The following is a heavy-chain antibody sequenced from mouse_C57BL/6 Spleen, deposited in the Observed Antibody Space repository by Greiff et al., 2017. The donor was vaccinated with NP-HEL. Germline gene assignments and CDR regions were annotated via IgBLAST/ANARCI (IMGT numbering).Heavy chain of an antibody. Sequence: VQLQQSGAELVRPGTSVKVSCKASGYAFTNYLIEWVKQRPGQGLEWIGVINPGSGGTNYNEKFKGKATLTADKSSSTAYMQLSSLTSEDSAVYVCARGTVVRYFDVWGTGTTVTVSS. CDR2: INPGSGGT. V-gene: IGHV1-54*01. CDR1: GYAFTNYL. J-gene: IGHJ1*03. D-gene: IGHD1-1*01. CDR3: ARGTVVRYFDV.